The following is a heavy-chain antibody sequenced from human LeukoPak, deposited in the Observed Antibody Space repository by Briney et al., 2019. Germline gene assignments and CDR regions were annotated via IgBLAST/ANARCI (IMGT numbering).Heavy chain of an antibody. D-gene: IGHD1/OR15-1a*01. J-gene: IGHJ4*02. CDR2: IYHSGST. CDR3: ARHGTIGSTGGLHYFDY. CDR1: GGSISSGNW. Sequence: SETLSLTCAVSGGSISSGNWWRWVRQPPGKGLEWIGDIYHSGSTYYNPSLKSRVTISVDKSNNQFSLKLSSVTAADTAVYYCARHGTIGSTGGLHYFDYWGQGTLVTVSS. V-gene: IGHV4-4*02.